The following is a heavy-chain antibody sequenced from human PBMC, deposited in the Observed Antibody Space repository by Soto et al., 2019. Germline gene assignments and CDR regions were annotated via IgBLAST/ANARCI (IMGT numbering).Heavy chain of an antibody. Sequence: QVQLQQWGAGLLKPSETLSLTCAVFGGSFSGYYWSWIRQPPGKGLEWIGEINDSGSTNYNPSLKSGVTISVDTSKNQFSLKLSSVTAADTALYYCARERDEAFDIWGQGTMVTVSS. CDR2: INDSGST. CDR1: GGSFSGYY. V-gene: IGHV4-34*01. CDR3: ARERDEAFDI. J-gene: IGHJ3*02.